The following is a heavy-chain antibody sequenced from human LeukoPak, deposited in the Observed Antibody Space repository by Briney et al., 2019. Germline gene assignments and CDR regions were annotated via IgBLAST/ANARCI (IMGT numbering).Heavy chain of an antibody. CDR2: INPNSGGT. Sequence: PRASVRVSCKASGYTFTGYYMHWVRQAPGKGLEWMGWINPNSGGTNYAQKVKGRVTMTRDTSISTAYMELTRLTSDDTAVYYCVREGEGPLSKDFDYWGQGTLVTVSS. D-gene: IGHD2/OR15-2a*01. CDR1: GYTFTGYY. CDR3: VREGEGPLSKDFDY. J-gene: IGHJ4*02. V-gene: IGHV1-2*02.